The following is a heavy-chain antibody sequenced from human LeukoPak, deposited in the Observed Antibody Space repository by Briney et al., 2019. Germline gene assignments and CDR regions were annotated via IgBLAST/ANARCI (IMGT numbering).Heavy chain of an antibody. J-gene: IGHJ4*02. D-gene: IGHD1-1*01. CDR3: ARLTGTTGFDY. CDR2: INQYGRDK. Sequence: ANINQYGRDKSYLDSVKGRFTISRENAKNSLYLQLNSLRADDTAVYYCARLTGTTGFDYWGQGTLVTVSS. V-gene: IGHV3-7*01.